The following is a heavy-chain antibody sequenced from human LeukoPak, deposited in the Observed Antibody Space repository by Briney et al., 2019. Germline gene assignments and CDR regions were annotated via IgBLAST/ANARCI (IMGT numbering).Heavy chain of an antibody. CDR2: ISSSSSYI. D-gene: IGHD1-26*01. CDR1: GFTFSSYS. CDR3: ASRGSVGDDDYYYYYYMDV. V-gene: IGHV3-21*01. Sequence: PGGSLRLSCAASGFTFSSYSMNWVRQAPGKGLEWVSSISSSSSYIYYADSVKGRFTISRDNAKNSLYLQMNSLRAEDTAVYYCASRGSVGDDDYYYYYYMDVWGKGTTVTVSS. J-gene: IGHJ6*03.